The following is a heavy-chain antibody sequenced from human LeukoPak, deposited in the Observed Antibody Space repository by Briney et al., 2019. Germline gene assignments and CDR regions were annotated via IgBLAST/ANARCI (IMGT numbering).Heavy chain of an antibody. CDR3: AKPWREDGDYWSFNY. CDR2: ISGSGAST. Sequence: GGSLRLSCAASGFTFDDYGMSWVRQAPGKGLEWVSAISGSGASTYHADSVRGRFALSRDNSQNTLYLQMNGLRVDDTAVYYCAKPWREDGDYWSFNYWGQGTLVTVSS. CDR1: GFTFDDYG. V-gene: IGHV3-23*01. D-gene: IGHD4-17*01. J-gene: IGHJ4*02.